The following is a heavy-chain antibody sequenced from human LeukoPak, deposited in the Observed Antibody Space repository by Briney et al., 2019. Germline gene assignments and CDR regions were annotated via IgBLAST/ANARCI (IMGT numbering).Heavy chain of an antibody. CDR1: GFTFKSYG. CDR2: IQFDGRNK. CDR3: ANPDY. Sequence: PGGSLRLSCAASGFTFKSYGMHWVRQAPGKGLEWVAFIQFDGRNKNYADSVKGRFIISRDNSKNTLYLQMNSLRAEDTAVYYCANPDYWGQGTLVTVPS. J-gene: IGHJ4*02. V-gene: IGHV3-30*02.